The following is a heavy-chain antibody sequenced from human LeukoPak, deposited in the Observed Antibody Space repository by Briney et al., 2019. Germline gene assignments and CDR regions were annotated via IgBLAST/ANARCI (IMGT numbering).Heavy chain of an antibody. CDR1: GGSFSGYY. D-gene: IGHD6-19*01. CDR3: ARGVDSSGWSDKNWFDP. V-gene: IGHV4-34*01. J-gene: IGHJ5*02. Sequence: PSETLSLTCAVYGGSFSGYYWSWIRQPPGKGLEWIGEINHSGSTNYNPSLKSRVTISVDTSKNQFSLKLSSVTAAYTAVYYCARGVDSSGWSDKNWFDPWGQGTLVTVSS. CDR2: INHSGST.